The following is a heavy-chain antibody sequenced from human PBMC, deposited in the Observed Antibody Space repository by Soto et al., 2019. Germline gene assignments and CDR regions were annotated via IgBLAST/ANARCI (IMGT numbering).Heavy chain of an antibody. V-gene: IGHV3-23*01. CDR1: GFTFSSYA. CDR3: AKDSPYDYYYYMDV. CDR2: ISGSGGGT. Sequence: SLRLSCAASGFTFSSYAMSWVRQAPGKGLEWVSAISGSGGGTYYADSVKGRFTISRDNSKNTLYLQMNSLRAEDTAVYYCAKDSPYDYYYYMDVWGKGTTVTVSS. J-gene: IGHJ6*03.